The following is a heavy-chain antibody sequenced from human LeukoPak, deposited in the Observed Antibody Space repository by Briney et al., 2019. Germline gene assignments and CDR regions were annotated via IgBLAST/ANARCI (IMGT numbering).Heavy chain of an antibody. Sequence: GESLKISCKGSGYTFGTYWIGWVRQVPGKGLEWMGIIYPGDSDTRDSPSFQGHVTMSADKSTAYLQWSSLKASDTGMYYCARHHDKGVQRAFDIWGQGTMVVVSS. J-gene: IGHJ3*02. CDR3: ARHHDKGVQRAFDI. V-gene: IGHV5-51*01. CDR1: GYTFGTYW. CDR2: IYPGDSDT. D-gene: IGHD3-10*01.